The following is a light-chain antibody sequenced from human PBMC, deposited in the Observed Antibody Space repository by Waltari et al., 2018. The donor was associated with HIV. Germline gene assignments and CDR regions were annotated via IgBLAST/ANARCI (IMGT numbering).Light chain of an antibody. CDR3: CSYSGSSTYV. J-gene: IGLJ1*01. V-gene: IGLV2-14*03. CDR2: DVS. Sequence: QSALTQPASVSGSPGQSITFSCIGTSSDVGDYNSVSWYQQLPGKAPILMIYDVSKRPSWVSNRFAGDKAGNTASLTISGLQADDEADYYCCSYSGSSTYVFGTGTKVTVL. CDR1: SSDVGDYNS.